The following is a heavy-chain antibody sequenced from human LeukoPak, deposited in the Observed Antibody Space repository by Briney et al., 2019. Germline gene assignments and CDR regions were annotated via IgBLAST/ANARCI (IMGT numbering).Heavy chain of an antibody. Sequence: SVKVSCKASGGTFSSYAISCVRQAPGQGLEWMGGIIPIFGTANYAQKFQGRVTITTDESTSTAYMELSSLRSEDTAVYYCARDTGYYDSPLDAFDIWGQGTMVTVSS. CDR2: IIPIFGTA. J-gene: IGHJ3*02. V-gene: IGHV1-69*05. CDR1: GGTFSSYA. D-gene: IGHD3-22*01. CDR3: ARDTGYYDSPLDAFDI.